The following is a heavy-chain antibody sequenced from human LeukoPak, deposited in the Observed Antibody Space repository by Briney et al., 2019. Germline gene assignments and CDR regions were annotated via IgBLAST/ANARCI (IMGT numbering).Heavy chain of an antibody. CDR3: ARVVGSGSSPFDY. CDR1: GFTVSSNY. V-gene: IGHV3-53*01. Sequence: GGSLRLSCAASGFTVSSNYMSWVRQAPGKGLEWVSVIYSGGSTYYADSVKGRFTISRDNSKNTLYLQMNSLRAEDTAVYHCARVVGSGSSPFDYWGQGTLVTVSS. J-gene: IGHJ4*02. CDR2: IYSGGST. D-gene: IGHD3-10*01.